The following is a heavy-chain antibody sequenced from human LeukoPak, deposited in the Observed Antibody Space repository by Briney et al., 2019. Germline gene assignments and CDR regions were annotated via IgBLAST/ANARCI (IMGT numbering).Heavy chain of an antibody. J-gene: IGHJ4*02. D-gene: IGHD5-18*01. CDR3: ANTRIFRGYSYGPSFDY. V-gene: IGHV3-23*01. Sequence: PGGSLRLSCAASGFTFSSYAMSWVRQAPGEGLEWVSAISGSGGSTYYADSVKGRFTISRDNSKNTLYLQMNSLRAEDTAVYYCANTRIFRGYSYGPSFDYWGQGTLVTVSS. CDR2: ISGSGGST. CDR1: GFTFSSYA.